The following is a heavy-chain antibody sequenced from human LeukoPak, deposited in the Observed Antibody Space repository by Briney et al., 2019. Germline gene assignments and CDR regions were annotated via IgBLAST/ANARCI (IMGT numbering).Heavy chain of an antibody. CDR2: ISPIDGST. J-gene: IGHJ5*02. CDR3: ARDNSMEDTAWWFDP. CDR1: GYTFTSYH. V-gene: IGHV1-46*01. Sequence: ASVKVSCKASGYTFTSYHMHWVRQPPGQGLEWMGIISPIDGSTSYAQKFQGRVTMTRDMSTSTDYMELSSLRSEDTAVYYCARDNSMEDTAWWFDPWGQGTLVIVSS. D-gene: IGHD1-1*01.